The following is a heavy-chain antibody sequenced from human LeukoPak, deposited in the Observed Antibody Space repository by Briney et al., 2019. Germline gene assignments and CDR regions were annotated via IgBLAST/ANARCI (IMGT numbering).Heavy chain of an antibody. Sequence: SETLSLTCGVSGSSVNSDQYWGWMRPSPGAGLEGIGIVHQTGSPYYNPSLGSRVSLSIDSTKNSFSLRLTSVTAADTAVYYCAMLRLGELSLLANAYDIWGQGTMVIVSS. CDR3: AMLRLGELSLLANAYDI. D-gene: IGHD3-16*02. CDR1: GSSVNSDQY. CDR2: VHQTGSP. V-gene: IGHV4-38-2*01. J-gene: IGHJ3*02.